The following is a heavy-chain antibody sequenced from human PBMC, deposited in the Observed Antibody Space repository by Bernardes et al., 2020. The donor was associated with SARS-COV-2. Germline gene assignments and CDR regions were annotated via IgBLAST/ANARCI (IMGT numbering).Heavy chain of an antibody. J-gene: IGHJ5*02. D-gene: IGHD3-3*01. Sequence: ASMKVSCKASGYTFTSYYMHWVRQAPGQGLEWMGIINPSGGSTSYAQKFQGRVTMTRDTSTSTVYMELSSLRSEDTAVYYCASAVPYPYYDFWSGWFDPWGQGTLVTVSS. CDR1: GYTFTSYY. CDR2: INPSGGST. CDR3: ASAVPYPYYDFWSGWFDP. V-gene: IGHV1-46*01.